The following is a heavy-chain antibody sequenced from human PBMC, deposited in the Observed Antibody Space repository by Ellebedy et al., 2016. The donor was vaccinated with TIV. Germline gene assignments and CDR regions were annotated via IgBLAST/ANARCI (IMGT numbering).Heavy chain of an antibody. CDR1: GGSIGSSSYY. D-gene: IGHD6-6*01. CDR3: ARLAYSSSSRDYYYGMDV. Sequence: SETLSLXCTVSGGSIGSSSYYWGWIRQPPGKGLEWIGSIYYSGRIYYNPSLKSRVIISVDTSKNQFSLRLSSVTAADTAVYYCARLAYSSSSRDYYYGMDVWGQGTTVTVSS. CDR2: IYYSGRI. V-gene: IGHV4-39*01. J-gene: IGHJ6*02.